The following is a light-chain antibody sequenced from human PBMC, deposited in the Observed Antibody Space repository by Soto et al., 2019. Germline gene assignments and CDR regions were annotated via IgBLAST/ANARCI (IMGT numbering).Light chain of an antibody. J-gene: IGLJ3*02. CDR1: SGSVSTNYY. CDR3: VLYVGGGIW. Sequence: QAVVTQEPSFSVSPGGTVTLTCGLSSGSVSTNYYPSWYQQTPGQAPRTRIYSTDTRSSGVPDRFSGSILGNTAALTITGAQPDDESDYCCVLYVGGGIWFGGGTKLTVL. V-gene: IGLV8-61*01. CDR2: STD.